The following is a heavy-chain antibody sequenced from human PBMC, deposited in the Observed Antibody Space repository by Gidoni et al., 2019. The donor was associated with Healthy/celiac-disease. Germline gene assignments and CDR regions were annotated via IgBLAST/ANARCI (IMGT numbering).Heavy chain of an antibody. D-gene: IGHD3-3*01. V-gene: IGHV4-39*01. Sequence: QLQLQESGPGLVKPSETLSLTCTVSGGSISSSSYYWGWIRQPPGKGLEWIGSIYYSGRTYCTPSLKSRVTISVDTSKNQFSLKLSSVTAADTAVYYCAIIDYDFWSGYYIVCAFDIWGQGTMVTVSS. CDR1: GGSISSSSYY. J-gene: IGHJ3*02. CDR2: IYYSGRT. CDR3: AIIDYDFWSGYYIVCAFDI.